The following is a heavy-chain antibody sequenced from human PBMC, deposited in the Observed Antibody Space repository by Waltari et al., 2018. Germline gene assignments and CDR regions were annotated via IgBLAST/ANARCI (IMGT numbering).Heavy chain of an antibody. CDR2: IYPGDSDT. V-gene: IGHV5-51*01. Sequence: EVQLVQSGAEVKKPGESLKISCKGCGYSFTSYWSGSVSQIAGKGLQWMGIIYPGDSDTSYSPSFQGQVTISADKSISTAYLQWSSLKASDTAMYYCARLRDYGDLVAHFDYWGQGTLVTVSS. CDR3: ARLRDYGDLVAHFDY. J-gene: IGHJ4*02. D-gene: IGHD4-17*01. CDR1: GYSFTSYW.